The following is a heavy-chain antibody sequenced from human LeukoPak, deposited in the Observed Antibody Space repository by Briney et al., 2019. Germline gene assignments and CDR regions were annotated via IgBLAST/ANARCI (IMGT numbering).Heavy chain of an antibody. V-gene: IGHV4-30-4*01. CDR1: GGSISSGDYY. CDR3: ARDLLNEGNHLDY. CDR2: IYYSGST. D-gene: IGHD4-23*01. Sequence: SQTLSLTCTVSGGSISSGDYYWSWIRQPPGKGLGWIGYIYYSGSTYYNPSLKSRVTISVDTSKNQFSLKLSSVTAADTAVYYCARDLLNEGNHLDYWGQEPWSPSPQ. J-gene: IGHJ4*01.